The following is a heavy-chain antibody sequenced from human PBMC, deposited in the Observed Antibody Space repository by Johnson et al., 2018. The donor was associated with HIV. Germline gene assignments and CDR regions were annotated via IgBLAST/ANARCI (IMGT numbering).Heavy chain of an antibody. D-gene: IGHD2-8*01. J-gene: IGHJ3*02. V-gene: IGHV3-7*04. Sequence: VQLVESGGGLAQPGGSLRLSCAASGFTFSSYWMTWVRQAPGKGLEWVANIKQDGSEKYYVDSVKGRFTISRDNAKNSLYLQMNSLKAEDTAVYYCARAELYEGRVGDVAFDIWGQGAMVTVSS. CDR2: IKQDGSEK. CDR3: ARAELYEGRVGDVAFDI. CDR1: GFTFSSYW.